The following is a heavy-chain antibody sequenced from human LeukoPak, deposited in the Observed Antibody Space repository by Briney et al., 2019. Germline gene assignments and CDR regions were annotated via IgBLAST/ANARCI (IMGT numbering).Heavy chain of an antibody. V-gene: IGHV3-23*01. CDR1: GFTFSSYA. CDR3: AKAPIGITIFGVGNYFDY. D-gene: IGHD3-3*01. Sequence: AGGSLRLSCAASGFTFSSYAMSWVRQAPGKGLEWVSAISGSGGSTYYADSVKGRFTISRDNSKNTLYLQMNSLRAEDTAVYYCAKAPIGITIFGVGNYFDYWGQGTLVTVSS. J-gene: IGHJ4*02. CDR2: ISGSGGST.